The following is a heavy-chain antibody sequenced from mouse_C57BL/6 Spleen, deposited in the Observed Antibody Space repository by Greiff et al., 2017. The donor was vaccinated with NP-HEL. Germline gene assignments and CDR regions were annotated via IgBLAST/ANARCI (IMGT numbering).Heavy chain of an antibody. V-gene: IGHV1-53*01. CDR3: ASEYSADYSSWFAY. CDR1: GYTFTSYW. CDR2: INPSNGGT. D-gene: IGHD3-2*02. J-gene: IGHJ3*01. Sequence: QVQLQQPGTELVKPGASVKLSCKASGYTFTSYWMHWVRQRPGQGLEWIGNINPSNGGTDYNEKFKSKVTLTVDKSSSTAYMQRSRLTSEDSAFYDGASEYSADYSSWFAYWGQGTLVTVSA.